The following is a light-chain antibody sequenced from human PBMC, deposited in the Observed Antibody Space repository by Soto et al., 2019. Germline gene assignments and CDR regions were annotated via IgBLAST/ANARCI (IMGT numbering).Light chain of an antibody. CDR1: QSVSAW. CDR3: QHYNSYSEA. J-gene: IGKJ1*01. CDR2: DAS. V-gene: IGKV1-5*01. Sequence: DIQMTQSPSTLSASVGDRVTISCRASQSVSAWLAWYQQKPGKAPKLLISDASSLKSGVPSRFSGSGYGTEFTLTISSLQPEDFATYYCQHYNSYSEAFGQGTKVELK.